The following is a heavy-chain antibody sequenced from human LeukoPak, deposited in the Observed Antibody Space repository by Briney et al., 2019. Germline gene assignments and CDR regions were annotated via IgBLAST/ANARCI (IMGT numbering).Heavy chain of an antibody. Sequence: PSETLSLTCTVSGGSISSSSYYWGWIRQPSGKGLEWIGSIYYSGSTYYNPSLKSRVTISVDTSKNQFSLKLSSVTAADTAVYYCARVRNYYDSSGYYIDYWGQGTLVTVSS. V-gene: IGHV4-39*07. CDR1: GGSISSSSYY. D-gene: IGHD3-22*01. J-gene: IGHJ4*02. CDR2: IYYSGST. CDR3: ARVRNYYDSSGYYIDY.